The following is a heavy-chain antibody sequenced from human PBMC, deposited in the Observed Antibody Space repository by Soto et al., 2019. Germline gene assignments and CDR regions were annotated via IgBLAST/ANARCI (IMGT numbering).Heavy chain of an antibody. CDR1: GFSLSSSGVG. J-gene: IGHJ6*02. CDR3: AHSPENGAVALYYYYYGMDV. Sequence: QITLKESGPTLVKPTQTLTLTCTFSGFSLSSSGVGVGRIRQPPGKALEWLALIYWDDDKRYSPSLKSRLTITKDTSKNQVVLTMTNMDPVDTATYYCAHSPENGAVALYYYYYGMDVWGQGTTVTVSS. D-gene: IGHD6-19*01. CDR2: IYWDDDK. V-gene: IGHV2-5*02.